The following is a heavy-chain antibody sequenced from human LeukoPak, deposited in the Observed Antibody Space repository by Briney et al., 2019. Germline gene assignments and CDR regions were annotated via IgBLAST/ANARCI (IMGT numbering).Heavy chain of an antibody. Sequence: GGSLRLSCAASGFTFSSYGMHWVRQAPGKGLEWVAVIWYDGSNKYYADSVKGRFTISRDNSKNTLYLQMNSLRAEDTAVYYCAREEVRDSGSRPFDYWGQGTLVTVSS. V-gene: IGHV3-33*08. CDR1: GFTFSSYG. CDR2: IWYDGSNK. CDR3: AREEVRDSGSRPFDY. D-gene: IGHD1-26*01. J-gene: IGHJ4*02.